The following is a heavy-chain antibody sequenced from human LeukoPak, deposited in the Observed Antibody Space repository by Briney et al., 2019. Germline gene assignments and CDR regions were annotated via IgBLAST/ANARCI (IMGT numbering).Heavy chain of an antibody. CDR3: AREGSWSSLGGYGH. V-gene: IGHV1-46*01. D-gene: IGHD6-13*01. CDR2: IDPNDVGT. J-gene: IGHJ4*02. Sequence: GASVKLSCKTSGYSFTSYYMHWVRQAPGQGLEWMGIIDPNDVGTRYAQRFQGRLSLTRDTSTTTVYMELSSLSSEDTAVYYCAREGSWSSLGGYGHWGQGTLVTVSS. CDR1: GYSFTSYY.